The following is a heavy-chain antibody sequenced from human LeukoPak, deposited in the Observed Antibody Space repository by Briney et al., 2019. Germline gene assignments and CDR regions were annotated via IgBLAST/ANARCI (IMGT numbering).Heavy chain of an antibody. CDR3: AHRRYRSGRWDFGDFDH. CDR1: GVSLTPSGGG. J-gene: IGHJ4*02. Sequence: SGPTLANPTQTLTLTCTFSGVSLTPSGGGVGWIRQPPGKAREWHVVLYWENDKHYSPSLKSRLTISNDTSKNQVVLTLANMDPVDTATYYCAHRRYRSGRWDFGDFDHWGQGTLVTVLS. V-gene: IGHV2-5*02. CDR2: LYWENDK. D-gene: IGHD3-10*01.